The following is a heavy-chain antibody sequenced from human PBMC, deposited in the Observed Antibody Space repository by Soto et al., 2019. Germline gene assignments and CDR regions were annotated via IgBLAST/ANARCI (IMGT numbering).Heavy chain of an antibody. CDR2: INHSGST. V-gene: IGHV4-34*01. D-gene: IGHD5-12*01. CDR1: GGSFSGYY. Sequence: SETLSLTCAVYGGSFSGYYWSWIRQPPGKGLEWIGEINHSGSTNYNPSLKSRVTISVDTSKNQFSLKLSSVTAADTAVYYCARGLCSGYGGGTNFDYWGQGTLVTVSS. CDR3: ARGLCSGYGGGTNFDY. J-gene: IGHJ4*02.